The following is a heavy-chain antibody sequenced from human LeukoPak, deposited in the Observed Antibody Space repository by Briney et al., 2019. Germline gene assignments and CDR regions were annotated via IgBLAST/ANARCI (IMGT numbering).Heavy chain of an antibody. Sequence: ASVKVSCKAFGYTFISFGFSWVRQAPGQGLEWVGWIGGYTGNTNYAQKFQGRVTMTTDTSTSTAYMELRTLRSDDTAVYYCVRDLNSAARSFFDYWGPGTLVTVSS. D-gene: IGHD6-6*01. J-gene: IGHJ4*02. CDR2: IGGYTGNT. V-gene: IGHV1-18*01. CDR1: GYTFISFG. CDR3: VRDLNSAARSFFDY.